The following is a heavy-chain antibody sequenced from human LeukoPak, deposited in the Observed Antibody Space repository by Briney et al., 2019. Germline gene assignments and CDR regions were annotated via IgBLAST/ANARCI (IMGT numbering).Heavy chain of an antibody. Sequence: GASVKVSCKASGYTFTSYAMNWVRQAPGQGLEWMGWINTNTGNPTYAQGFTGRFVFSLDTSVSTAYLQISSLKAEDTAVYYCARESLGYCTNGVCYGSTFDYWGQGTLVTVSS. D-gene: IGHD2-8*01. V-gene: IGHV7-4-1*02. J-gene: IGHJ4*02. CDR1: GYTFTSYA. CDR3: ARESLGYCTNGVCYGSTFDY. CDR2: INTNTGNP.